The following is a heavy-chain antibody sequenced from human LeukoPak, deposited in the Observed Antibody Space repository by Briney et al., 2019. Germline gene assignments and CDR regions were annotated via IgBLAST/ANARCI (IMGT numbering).Heavy chain of an antibody. V-gene: IGHV4-61*01. CDR3: AKPARTDYADY. CDR2: IYYSGST. Sequence: SQTLSLTCTVSGDSISSGNYYWSWIRQPPGKGLEWIGYIYYSGSTNYNPSLKSRVTISVDTSKNQFSLKLSSVTAADTAVYYCAKPARTDYADYWGQGTLVTVSS. D-gene: IGHD1-14*01. CDR1: GDSISSGNYY. J-gene: IGHJ4*02.